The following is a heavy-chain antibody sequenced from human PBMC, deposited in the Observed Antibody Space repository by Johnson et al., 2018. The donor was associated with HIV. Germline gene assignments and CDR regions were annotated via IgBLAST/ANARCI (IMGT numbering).Heavy chain of an antibody. V-gene: IGHV3-30*03. CDR1: GFTVSRNY. Sequence: QVQLVESGGGLIQPGGSLRLSCVASGFTVSRNYMSLVRQAPCTGLEWVSVISYDGSNKYYADAVKGRFTISRDNSKNTLYLQMNSLRAEDTAVYYCARGGVIHDAFDIWGQGTMVTLSS. J-gene: IGHJ3*02. CDR2: ISYDGSNK. CDR3: ARGGVIHDAFDI. D-gene: IGHD3-3*01.